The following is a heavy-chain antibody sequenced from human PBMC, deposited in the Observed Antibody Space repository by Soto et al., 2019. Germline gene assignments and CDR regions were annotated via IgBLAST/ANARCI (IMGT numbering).Heavy chain of an antibody. CDR1: GGSISSSSYY. CDR3: AAVESPLAAAGYWYFDL. Sequence: LSLTCTVSGGSISSSSYYWGWIRQPPGKGLEWIGSIYYSGSTYYNPSLKSRVTISVDTSKNQFSLKLSSVTAADTAVYYCAAVESPLAAAGYWYFDLWGRGTLVTVSS. J-gene: IGHJ2*01. CDR2: IYYSGST. D-gene: IGHD6-13*01. V-gene: IGHV4-39*01.